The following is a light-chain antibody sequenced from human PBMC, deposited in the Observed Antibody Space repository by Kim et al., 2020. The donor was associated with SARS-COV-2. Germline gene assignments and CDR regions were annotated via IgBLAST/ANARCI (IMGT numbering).Light chain of an antibody. CDR2: AAS. V-gene: IGKV3-20*01. CDR1: QSVSSSY. Sequence: LSPGERATLSCRASQSVSSSYLAWYQQKPGQAPRLLIYAASSRATGIPDRFSGSGSGTDFTLTISRLEPEDSAVYSCQQFGRSPYTFGQGTKLEI. CDR3: QQFGRSPYT. J-gene: IGKJ2*01.